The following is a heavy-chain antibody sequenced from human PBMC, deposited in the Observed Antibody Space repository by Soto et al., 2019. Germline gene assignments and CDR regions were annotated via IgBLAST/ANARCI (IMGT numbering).Heavy chain of an antibody. V-gene: IGHV4-34*01. Sequence: QVQLQQWGAGLLKPSETLSLTCAVYGGSFSGYYWNWIRQPPGKGLEWTGEFNHSGSTNYIPSLKSRVTLSVDTSKNQFSLRLSSVTAADTAVYYCARGWGAGVFDYWGQGPLVTVSS. CDR1: GGSFSGYY. D-gene: IGHD3-10*01. CDR2: FNHSGST. J-gene: IGHJ4*02. CDR3: ARGWGAGVFDY.